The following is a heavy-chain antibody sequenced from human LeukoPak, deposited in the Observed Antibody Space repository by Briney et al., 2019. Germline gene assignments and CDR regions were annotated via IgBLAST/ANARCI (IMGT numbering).Heavy chain of an antibody. Sequence: GGSLRLSCVASAFTFRTYSMHWVRQAPGKGLEWVSSISGSTSYIYYADSVRGRFTISRDNAKNSLYLQMNSLRAEDTAVYYCARGSDFVWGSYRPYFDYWGQGTLVTVSS. CDR1: AFTFRTYS. CDR3: ARGSDFVWGSYRPYFDY. D-gene: IGHD3-16*02. V-gene: IGHV3-21*01. J-gene: IGHJ4*02. CDR2: ISGSTSYI.